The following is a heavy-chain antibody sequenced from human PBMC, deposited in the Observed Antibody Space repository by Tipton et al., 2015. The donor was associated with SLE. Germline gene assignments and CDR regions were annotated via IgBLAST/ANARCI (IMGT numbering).Heavy chain of an antibody. CDR2: IYTSGST. CDR3: ARGGGVALDFDF. J-gene: IGHJ4*02. V-gene: IGHV4-61*09. CDR1: GGSISSGSYY. D-gene: IGHD2-15*01. Sequence: TLSLTCTVSGGSISSGSYYWRWIRQPAGKGLEWIGYIYTSGSTNYNPSLKSRVTISVDTSKNQFTLKLSSVTAADTAVYYFARGGGVALDFDFWGKGTLVTVSS.